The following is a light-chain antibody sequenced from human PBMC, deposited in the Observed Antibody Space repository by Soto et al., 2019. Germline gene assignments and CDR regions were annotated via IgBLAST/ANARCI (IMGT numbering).Light chain of an antibody. CDR1: SRDVRVYDY. V-gene: IGLV2-11*01. CDR2: DVS. CDR3: CSYAGTYNYV. Sequence: QSALTQPRSVSGSPGQSVTISCTGTSRDVRVYDYVSWYQQHPGKAPKLMIYDVSQRPPGVPDRFSGSKSGNTASLTISGLQAEDEADYYCCSYAGTYNYVLGNGTKVT. J-gene: IGLJ1*01.